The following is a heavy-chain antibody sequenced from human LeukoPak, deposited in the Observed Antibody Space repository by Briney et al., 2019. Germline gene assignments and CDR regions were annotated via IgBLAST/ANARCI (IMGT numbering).Heavy chain of an antibody. CDR3: ARDPRELRYFDWLLYGMDV. J-gene: IGHJ6*02. Sequence: GGSLRLSCAASGFTFSSYSMNWVRQAPGKGLEWVSYISSSSSTVYYADTVKGRFTVSRDNAKNSLYLQMNSLRAEDTAVYYCARDPRELRYFDWLLYGMDVWGQGTTVTVSS. D-gene: IGHD3-9*01. CDR2: ISSSSSTV. V-gene: IGHV3-48*04. CDR1: GFTFSSYS.